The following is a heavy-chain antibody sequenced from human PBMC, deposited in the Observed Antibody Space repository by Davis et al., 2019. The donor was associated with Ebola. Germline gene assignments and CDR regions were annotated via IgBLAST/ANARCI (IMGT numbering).Heavy chain of an antibody. J-gene: IGHJ5*02. CDR1: GFTFSNAW. D-gene: IGHD1-26*01. V-gene: IGHV3-15*07. Sequence: GESLKISCAASGFTFSNAWMNWVRQAPGKGLEWVGRIKNKADGETTDYAAPVKGRFTISRDDSKTTLFLQMSSLKTDDTAVYYCGLYSGSSNWFDPWGQGTLVTVSS. CDR3: GLYSGSSNWFDP. CDR2: IKNKADGETT.